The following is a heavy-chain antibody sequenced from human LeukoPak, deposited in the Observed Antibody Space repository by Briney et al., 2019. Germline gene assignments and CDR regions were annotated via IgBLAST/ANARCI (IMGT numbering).Heavy chain of an antibody. V-gene: IGHV4-39*01. CDR2: IYYSGST. J-gene: IGHJ5*02. Sequence: SETLSLTCTVSSGSISSSSYYWGWIRQPPGKGLEWIGSIYYSGSTYYNPSLKSRVTISVDTSKNQFSLKLSSVTAADTAVYYCAIRPNLAYCGGDCPLTFDPWGQGTLVTVSS. CDR3: AIRPNLAYCGGDCPLTFDP. CDR1: SGSISSSSYY. D-gene: IGHD2-21*01.